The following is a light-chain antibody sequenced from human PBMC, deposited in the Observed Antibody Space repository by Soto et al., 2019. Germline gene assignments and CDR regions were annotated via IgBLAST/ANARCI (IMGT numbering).Light chain of an antibody. V-gene: IGKV3-20*01. CDR2: DAS. CDR3: QQANSFTRT. J-gene: IGKJ1*01. CDR1: QTVRNNY. Sequence: EFVLTQSPCTLSLSPGRRATLACRASQTVRNNYLAWYQQKHGQAPRLVTYDASSRATGIPDRFSVGESGTDVTLTISSLQTEDFATYYCQQANSFTRTFGQGTKVHIK.